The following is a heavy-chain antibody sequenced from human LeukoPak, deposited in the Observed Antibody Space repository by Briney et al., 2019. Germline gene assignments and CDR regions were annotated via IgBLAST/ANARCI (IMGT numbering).Heavy chain of an antibody. J-gene: IGHJ3*02. CDR2: ISAYNGNT. Sequence: ASVKVSCKASGYTFTSYGISWVRQAPGQGLEWMGWISAYNGNTNYAQKLQGRVTMTTDTSTSTAYMELRSLRSDDTAVYYCATDRMAPGSMIVVVDAFDIWGQGTMVTVSS. V-gene: IGHV1-18*01. D-gene: IGHD3-22*01. CDR1: GYTFTSYG. CDR3: ATDRMAPGSMIVVVDAFDI.